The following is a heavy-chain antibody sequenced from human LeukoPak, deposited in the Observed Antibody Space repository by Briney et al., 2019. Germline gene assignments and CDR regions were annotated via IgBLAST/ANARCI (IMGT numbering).Heavy chain of an antibody. D-gene: IGHD3-22*01. J-gene: IGHJ2*01. CDR2: FYYSGAT. Sequence: SETLSLTCTVSGGSITSSYWSRLRQPPRKGLQWIGYFYYSGATNYNPSLKSRVTISVDTSKTQFSLKLSSVTAADTAVYYCARGNYYDSKWYFDLWGRGTLVTVSS. V-gene: IGHV4-59*01. CDR1: GGSITSSY. CDR3: ARGNYYDSKWYFDL.